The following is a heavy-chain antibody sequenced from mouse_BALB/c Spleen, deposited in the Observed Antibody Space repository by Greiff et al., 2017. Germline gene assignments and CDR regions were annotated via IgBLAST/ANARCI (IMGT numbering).Heavy chain of an antibody. CDR3: ARSHYYGSSPYFDY. J-gene: IGHJ2*01. V-gene: IGHV5-17*02. CDR2: ISSGSSTI. CDR1: GFTFSSFG. Sequence: EVMLVESGGGLVQPGGSRKLSCAASGFTFSSFGMHWVRQAPEKGLEWVAYISSGSSTIYYADTVKGRFTISRDNPKNTLFLQMTSLRSEDTAMYYCARSHYYGSSPYFDYWGQGTTLTVSS. D-gene: IGHD1-1*01.